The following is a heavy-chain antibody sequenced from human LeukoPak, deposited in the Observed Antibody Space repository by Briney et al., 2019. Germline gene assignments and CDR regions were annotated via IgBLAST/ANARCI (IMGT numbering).Heavy chain of an antibody. V-gene: IGHV3-11*01. Sequence: GGSLRLSCAASGFTFSDYYMSWIRQAPRKGLEWVSYISSSGSTIYYADSVKGRFTISRDNAKNSLYLQMNSLRAEDTAVYYCARVDYDFWSGYDYWGQGTLVTVSS. CDR1: GFTFSDYY. J-gene: IGHJ4*02. CDR3: ARVDYDFWSGYDY. CDR2: ISSSGSTI. D-gene: IGHD3-3*01.